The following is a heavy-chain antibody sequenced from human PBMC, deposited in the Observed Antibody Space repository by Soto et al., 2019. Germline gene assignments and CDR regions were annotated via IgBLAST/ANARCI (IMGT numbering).Heavy chain of an antibody. CDR2: ISYDGSVA. J-gene: IGHJ3*02. CDR3: ARGCSSGHDAFDI. D-gene: IGHD6-19*01. Sequence: GGSLRLSCAASGFTFSSYAMHWVRQAPGKGLEWVAVISYDGSVAMYVDSVKGRFTISRDNAKNSLYLQMNSLRAEDTAVYYCARGCSSGHDAFDIWGQWTMVTVSS. V-gene: IGHV3-30-3*01. CDR1: GFTFSSYA.